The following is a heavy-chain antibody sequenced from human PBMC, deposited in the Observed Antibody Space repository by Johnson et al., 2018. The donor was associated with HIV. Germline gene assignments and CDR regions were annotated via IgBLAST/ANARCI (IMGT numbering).Heavy chain of an antibody. D-gene: IGHD4-11*01. CDR3: AKGWTTVTTRLDAFDI. V-gene: IGHV3-20*04. Sequence: VQLVESGGGVVRPGGSLRLSCAASGFTFDDYGMSWVRQAPGKGLEWVSGISWNSGSRDYADSVKGRFTIASDNAKNSLYLQMNSLRAEDTALYYCAKGWTTVTTRLDAFDIWGQGTMVTVSS. J-gene: IGHJ3*02. CDR2: ISWNSGSR. CDR1: GFTFDDYG.